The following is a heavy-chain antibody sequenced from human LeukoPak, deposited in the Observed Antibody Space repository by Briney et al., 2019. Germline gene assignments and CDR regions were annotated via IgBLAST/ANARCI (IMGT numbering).Heavy chain of an antibody. CDR3: ARVRIGYCSSTSCSTNWFDP. J-gene: IGHJ5*02. CDR2: INPSGGST. V-gene: IGHV1-46*01. CDR1: GYTFTSYY. D-gene: IGHD2-2*02. Sequence: ASVKVSCKASGYTFTSYYMHWVRQAPGQGLEWMGIINPSGGSTSYAQKFQGRVTMTRDTSTSTVYMELSSLRSEDTAVYYCARVRIGYCSSTSCSTNWFDPWGQGTLVTVSS.